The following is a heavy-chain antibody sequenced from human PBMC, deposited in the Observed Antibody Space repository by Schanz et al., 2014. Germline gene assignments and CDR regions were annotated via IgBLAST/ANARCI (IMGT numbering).Heavy chain of an antibody. Sequence: QVQLQESGPGLVKPSETLSLTCTVPSDSISHYYLSWIRQPPGKELEWVAFIYDRGSTSYNPSLNSLSPISLAAAKNHFSLKLTSVTAADTAVYYCARHRVYGAFDLWGQGTLVTVSS. V-gene: IGHV4-59*08. CDR1: SDSISHYY. D-gene: IGHD4-17*01. CDR2: IYDRGST. CDR3: ARHRVYGAFDL. J-gene: IGHJ4*02.